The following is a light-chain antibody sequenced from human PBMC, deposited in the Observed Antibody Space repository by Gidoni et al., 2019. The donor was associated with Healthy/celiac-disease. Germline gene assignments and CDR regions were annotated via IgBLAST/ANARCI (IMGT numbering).Light chain of an antibody. CDR1: QSVLYSSNNKNY. CDR3: QQYYSTPYT. Sequence: DIVMTQSPDSQAVSLGERATINCKSSQSVLYSSNNKNYLAWYQQKPGQPPKLLIYCASTRESGVPDRFSGSGSGTDFTLTISSLQAEDVAVYYCQQYYSTPYTFGQGTKLEIK. J-gene: IGKJ2*01. V-gene: IGKV4-1*01. CDR2: CAS.